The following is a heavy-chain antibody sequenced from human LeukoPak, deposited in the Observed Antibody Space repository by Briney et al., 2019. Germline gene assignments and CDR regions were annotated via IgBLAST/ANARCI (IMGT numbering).Heavy chain of an antibody. CDR1: GFTVSSNY. J-gene: IGHJ4*02. D-gene: IGHD4-11*01. Sequence: GGSLRLSCAASGFTVSSNYMSWVRQAPGKGLEWVSVIYSGGSTYYADSVKGRFTISRDNSKNTLYLQMNSLRAEDTAVYYCARVRYSNYFDYWGQGTLVTVSS. V-gene: IGHV3-53*01. CDR3: ARVRYSNYFDY. CDR2: IYSGGST.